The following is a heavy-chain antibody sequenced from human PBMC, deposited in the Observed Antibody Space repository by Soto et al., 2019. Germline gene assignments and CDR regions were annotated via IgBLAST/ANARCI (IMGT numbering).Heavy chain of an antibody. V-gene: IGHV4-59*01. CDR1: GGSISDYQ. J-gene: IGHJ4*02. CDR2: IYYSGRT. Sequence: QVQLQESGPGLVKPSETLSLTCSISGGSISDYQWNWIRQPPGKGLEWIGYIYYSGRTNYNPSLKSRLTISLDTSTRQFSLRLMSVTAADTAVYYCARMRGLGEISPYLDYWGQGALVTVSS. D-gene: IGHD3-16*01. CDR3: ARMRGLGEISPYLDY.